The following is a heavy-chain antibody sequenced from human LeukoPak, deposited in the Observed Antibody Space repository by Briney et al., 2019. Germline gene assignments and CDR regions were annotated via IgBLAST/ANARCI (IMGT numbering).Heavy chain of an antibody. J-gene: IGHJ3*02. CDR2: ISSTGSLI. CDR3: VREIGNPSSSWNEAFDI. CDR1: AFTFSHYI. V-gene: IGHV3-21*01. D-gene: IGHD1-1*01. Sequence: PGGSLRLSCAGSAFTFSHYIMNWVRQAPGKGLEWLSSISSTGSLIYYADSVKGRFTAFRDNAKNSVYLQMNSLRADDTAIYYCVREIGNPSSSWNEAFDIWGQGTMVTVSP.